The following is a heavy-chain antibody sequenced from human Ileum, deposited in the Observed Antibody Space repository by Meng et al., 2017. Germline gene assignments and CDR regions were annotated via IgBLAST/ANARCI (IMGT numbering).Heavy chain of an antibody. J-gene: IGHJ5*02. V-gene: IGHV4-34*01. D-gene: IGHD6-13*01. CDR2: INHSGST. CDR1: GGSFSGYY. Sequence: GSLSLTCAVYGGSFSGYYWSWIRQPPGKGLEWIGEINHSGSTNYNPSLKSRVTISVDTSKNQFSLKLSSVTAADTAVYYCAREGVAAAADWFDPWGQGTLVTVSS. CDR3: AREGVAAAADWFDP.